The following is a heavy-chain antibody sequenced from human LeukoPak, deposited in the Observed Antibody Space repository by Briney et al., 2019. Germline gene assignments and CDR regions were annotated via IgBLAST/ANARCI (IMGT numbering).Heavy chain of an antibody. V-gene: IGHV4-59*01. J-gene: IGHJ5*02. Sequence: PSETLSLTCTVSGGSISSYYWSWIRQPPGKGLEWIGYIYYNGSTNYNPSLKSRVTISVDTSKNQFSLKLSSVTAADTAVYYCARHTVIWFDPWGQGTLVTVSS. CDR1: GGSISSYY. D-gene: IGHD4-17*01. CDR2: IYYNGST. CDR3: ARHTVIWFDP.